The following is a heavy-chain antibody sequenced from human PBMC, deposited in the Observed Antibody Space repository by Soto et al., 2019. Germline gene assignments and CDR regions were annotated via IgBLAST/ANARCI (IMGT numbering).Heavy chain of an antibody. V-gene: IGHV3-9*02. Sequence: EVQLVESGGGLVQPGRSLRLSCVASGFTADDYALHWVRQAPGKGLEWVSGISSNSDTIHYADSVKGRFTISRDNAKNSLFLQMNSLRPEYTAEYDCAKDMKWGGMTTIHYFDAWGQGTLVTVSS. CDR3: AKDMKWGGMTTIHYFDA. CDR2: ISSNSDTI. D-gene: IGHD4-17*01. J-gene: IGHJ4*02. CDR1: GFTADDYA.